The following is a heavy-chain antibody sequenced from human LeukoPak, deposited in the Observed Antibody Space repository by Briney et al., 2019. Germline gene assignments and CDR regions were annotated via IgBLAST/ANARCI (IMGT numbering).Heavy chain of an antibody. J-gene: IGHJ4*02. D-gene: IGHD2-21*01. CDR2: ISGSGVIT. CDR3: AKDRGECGGDCYDFDY. CDR1: GFTFSSYA. V-gene: IGHV3-23*01. Sequence: GGSLRLSCAASGFTFSSYAMNWVRRAPGKGLEWVSVISGSGVITYYADSVKGRFTISRDNSKNTLNLQMNSLRAEDTAVYYCAKDRGECGGDCYDFDYWGQGTLVTVSS.